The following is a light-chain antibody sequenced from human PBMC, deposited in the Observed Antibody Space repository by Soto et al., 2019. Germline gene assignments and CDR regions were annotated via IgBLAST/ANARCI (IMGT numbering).Light chain of an antibody. CDR3: QSADGSGSYVV. J-gene: IGLJ2*01. CDR2: KYT. V-gene: IGLV3-25*03. Sequence: SYELTQPPSVSVSPGQTATISCSGDALPNQYAYWYQQKPGQAPVLLIYKYTERPSGIPARFSGSRSGTTVTLTISGVQAEDEADYCCQSADGSGSYVVFGGGTKSPS. CDR1: ALPNQY.